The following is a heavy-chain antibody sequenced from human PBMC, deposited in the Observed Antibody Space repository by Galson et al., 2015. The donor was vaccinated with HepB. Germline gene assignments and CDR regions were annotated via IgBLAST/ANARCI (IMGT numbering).Heavy chain of an antibody. D-gene: IGHD3-9*01. CDR3: AKDHYDILTGYSKDYYGMDV. Sequence: SLRLSCAASGFTFSSYGMHWVRQAPGKGLEWVAFIRYDGSNKYYADSVKGRFTISRDNSKNTLYLQMNSLRAEDTAVYYCAKDHYDILTGYSKDYYGMDVWGQGTTVTVSS. CDR2: IRYDGSNK. J-gene: IGHJ6*02. V-gene: IGHV3-30*02. CDR1: GFTFSSYG.